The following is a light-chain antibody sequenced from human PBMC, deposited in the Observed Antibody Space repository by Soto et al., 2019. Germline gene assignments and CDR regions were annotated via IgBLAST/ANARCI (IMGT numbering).Light chain of an antibody. CDR2: GVN. Sequence: QSVLTQPPSASGSPGQSVTVSCTGTSSDVGTYNYVSWYQQHPGKAPKLMIYGVNKRPSGVPDRFSGSKSGNTASLTVSGLQAEDEAYYYCRSYAGNNSPPYFFGTGTRSPS. CDR1: SSDVGTYNY. J-gene: IGLJ1*01. CDR3: RSYAGNNSPPYF. V-gene: IGLV2-8*01.